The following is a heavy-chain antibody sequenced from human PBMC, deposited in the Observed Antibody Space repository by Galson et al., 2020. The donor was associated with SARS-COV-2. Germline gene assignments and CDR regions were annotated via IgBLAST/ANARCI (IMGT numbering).Heavy chain of an antibody. CDR3: ARDSSSRYYYYGMDV. V-gene: IGHV3-33*01. CDR2: IWYDGSNK. CDR1: GFTFSSYG. Sequence: GESLKISCAASGFTFSSYGMHWVRQAPGKGLEWVAVIWYDGSNKYYADSVKGRFTISRDNSKNTLYLQMNSLRAEDTAVYYCARDSSSRYYYYGMDVWGQGTTVTVSS. J-gene: IGHJ6*02. D-gene: IGHD6-13*01.